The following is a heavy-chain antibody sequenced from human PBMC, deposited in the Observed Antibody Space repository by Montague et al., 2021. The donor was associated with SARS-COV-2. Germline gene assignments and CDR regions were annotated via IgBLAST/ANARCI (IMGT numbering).Heavy chain of an antibody. J-gene: IGHJ6*03. V-gene: IGHV4-34*01. CDR3: ARGRIEVSMIVVVLTGASYYMGV. CDR1: GGSFSGHY. D-gene: IGHD3-22*01. Sequence: SETLSLTCAVHGGSFSGHYWSWIRQPPGKGLEWIGEINNSGSTNYNPSLKSRVTISVDTSKNQFSLKLHSVTAADTAVYYCARGRIEVSMIVVVLTGASYYMGVWGKGTTVTVSS. CDR2: INNSGST.